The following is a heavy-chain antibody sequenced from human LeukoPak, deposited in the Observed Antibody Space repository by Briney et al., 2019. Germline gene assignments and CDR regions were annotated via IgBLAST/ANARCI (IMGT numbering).Heavy chain of an antibody. CDR1: GFTFSSYA. Sequence: GGSLRLSCSASGFTFSSYAMHWVRQAPGKGLEYVSAISSNGGSTYYADSVKGRFTISRDNSKNTLYLQMSSLRAEDTAVYYCVKHGKYCSGGSCRHYFDYWGQGTLVTVSS. CDR2: ISSNGGST. V-gene: IGHV3-64D*06. CDR3: VKHGKYCSGGSCRHYFDY. J-gene: IGHJ4*02. D-gene: IGHD2-15*01.